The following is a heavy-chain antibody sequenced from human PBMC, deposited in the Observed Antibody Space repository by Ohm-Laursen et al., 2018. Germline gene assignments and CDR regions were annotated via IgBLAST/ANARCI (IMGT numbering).Heavy chain of an antibody. D-gene: IGHD6-19*01. V-gene: IGHV3-11*06. CDR1: GFTFIDYD. CDR2: ISSSSSYI. J-gene: IGHJ6*02. CDR3: ASAPDSSGWYRDYYYGMDV. Sequence: SLRLSCTASGFTFIDYDMSWIRQTPGKGLEWVSSISSSSSYIYYADSVKGRFTISRDNAKNSLYLQMNSLRAEDTAVYYCASAPDSSGWYRDYYYGMDVWGQGTTVTVSS.